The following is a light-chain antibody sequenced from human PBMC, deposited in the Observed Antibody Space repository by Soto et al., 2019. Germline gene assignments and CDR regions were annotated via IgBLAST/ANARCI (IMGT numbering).Light chain of an antibody. CDR2: DDN. V-gene: IGLV1-51*01. Sequence: QAVLTQPRSVSAALGQKVTNSCSGSSSNIGGNSVSWYQQLPGTAPKLLIYDDNKRPSGIPDRFSGSKSGTSATLGITGFQTGDEADYYCGSWDSSLSAYVFGTGTKVTVL. CDR1: SSNIGGNS. J-gene: IGLJ1*01. CDR3: GSWDSSLSAYV.